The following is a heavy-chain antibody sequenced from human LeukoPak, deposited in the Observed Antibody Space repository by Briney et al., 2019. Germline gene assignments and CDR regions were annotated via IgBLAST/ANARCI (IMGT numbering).Heavy chain of an antibody. Sequence: SETLSLPCTVSGGSIRSSNYNWGWIRQPPGKGLEWIGSIHYTGTPFYNPSLKSRVTISVDTSKNQFSLNLSSVTAADTAVYYCARTGGSFYFYYYMDVWGKGTTVTVSS. CDR3: ARTGGSFYFYYYMDV. V-gene: IGHV4-39*07. CDR1: GGSIRSSNYN. CDR2: IHYTGTP. D-gene: IGHD1-26*01. J-gene: IGHJ6*03.